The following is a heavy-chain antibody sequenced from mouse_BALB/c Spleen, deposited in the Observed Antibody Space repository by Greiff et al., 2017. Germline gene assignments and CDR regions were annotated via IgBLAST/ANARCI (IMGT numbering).Heavy chain of an antibody. CDR2: IWAGGST. CDR3: ARAGNYVFDY. D-gene: IGHD2-1*01. CDR1: GFSLTSYG. V-gene: IGHV2-9*02. Sequence: VKLVESGPGLVAPSQSLSITCTVSGFSLTSYGVHWVRQPPGKGLEWLGVIWAGGSTNYNSALMSRLSISKDNSKSQVFLKMNSLQTDDTAMYYCARAGNYVFDYWGQGTTLTVSS. J-gene: IGHJ2*01.